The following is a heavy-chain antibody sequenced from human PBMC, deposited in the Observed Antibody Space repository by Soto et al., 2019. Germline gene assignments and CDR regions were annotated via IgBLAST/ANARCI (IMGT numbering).Heavy chain of an antibody. V-gene: IGHV4-31*03. Sequence: ASETLSLTCTVSGGSISSGGYYWSWIRQHPGKGLEWIGYIYYSGSTYYNPSLKSRVTISVDTSKNQFSLKLSSVTAADTAVYYCARVTYYDFWSGQPHGMDVWGQGTTVTVSS. CDR2: IYYSGST. CDR3: ARVTYYDFWSGQPHGMDV. J-gene: IGHJ6*02. D-gene: IGHD3-3*01. CDR1: GGSISSGGYY.